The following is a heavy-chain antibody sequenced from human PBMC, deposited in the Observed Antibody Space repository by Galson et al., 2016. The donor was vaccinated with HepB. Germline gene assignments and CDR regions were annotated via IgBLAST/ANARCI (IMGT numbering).Heavy chain of an antibody. Sequence: SLRLSCAASEFTFSSYSMNWVRQAPGKGLEWVSSISSSSSAIHYADSVKGRFTIARDNAKNSLYLQMNSLRYEDTAVYYCARGSSTYYYYYYGLDVWGQGTTVTVSS. V-gene: IGHV3-48*02. CDR2: ISSSSSAI. J-gene: IGHJ6*02. CDR3: ARGSSTYYYYYYGLDV. D-gene: IGHD6-6*01. CDR1: EFTFSSYS.